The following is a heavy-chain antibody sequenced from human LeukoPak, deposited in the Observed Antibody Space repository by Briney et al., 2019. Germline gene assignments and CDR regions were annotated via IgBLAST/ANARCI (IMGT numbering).Heavy chain of an antibody. CDR2: ISYDGSNK. V-gene: IGHV3-30-3*01. J-gene: IGHJ3*02. CDR3: ARDFYYGGKLPFEIAFDI. D-gene: IGHD4-23*01. CDR1: GFTFSSYA. Sequence: GRSLRLSCAASGFTFSSYAMHWVRQAPGKGLEWVAVISYDGSNKYYADSVKGRFTISRDNSKNTLYLQMNSLRAEDTAVYYCARDFYYGGKLPFEIAFDIWGQGTMVTVSS.